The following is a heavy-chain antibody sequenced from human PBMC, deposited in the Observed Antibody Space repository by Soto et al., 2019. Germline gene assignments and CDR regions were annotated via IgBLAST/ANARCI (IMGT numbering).Heavy chain of an antibody. CDR3: TTGLAAAGTNY. Sequence: PGGSLRLSCAAFGFTFNAAWMSWVRQAPGKGLEWVCRIRSKADGGTTDFAAPGKGRFTISRDDSKNTVCLKMNSLKLEDTAVYYCTTGLAAAGTNYWGQGTLVTVSS. CDR2: IRSKADGGTT. D-gene: IGHD6-13*01. V-gene: IGHV3-15*01. CDR1: GFTFNAAW. J-gene: IGHJ4*02.